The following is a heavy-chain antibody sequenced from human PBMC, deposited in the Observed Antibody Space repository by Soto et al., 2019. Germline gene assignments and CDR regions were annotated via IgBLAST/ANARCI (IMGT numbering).Heavy chain of an antibody. D-gene: IGHD6-19*01. CDR3: ARAIAVSGHWYFDL. CDR2: IYRNGGT. J-gene: IGHJ2*01. V-gene: IGHV4-4*02. CDR1: GDSISNTNW. Sequence: QVQLQESGPGLVKPSGTLSLACAVSGDSISNTNWWTWVRQPPGRGLQWIGEIYRNGGTNYSPSLKSGVTISFDKSNNQFARKVTSVSAADTARYYCARAIAVSGHWYFDLWGRGTLVTVSS.